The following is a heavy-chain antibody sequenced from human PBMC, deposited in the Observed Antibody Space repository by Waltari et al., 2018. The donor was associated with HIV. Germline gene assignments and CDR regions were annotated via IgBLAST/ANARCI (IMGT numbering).Heavy chain of an antibody. J-gene: IGHJ3*02. CDR3: ATDRRGAFDI. CDR1: GFTFIYAW. Sequence: EVQLVESGGGLIKPGGSLRLSCAAYGFTFIYAWMSWVRQAPGKWLCSVGRIKTKTDGGTTDYAAPVKGRFTISRDDSKNTLYLQMNNLKTEDTAVYYCATDRRGAFDIWGQGTMVTVSS. CDR2: IKTKTDGGTT. V-gene: IGHV3-15*01.